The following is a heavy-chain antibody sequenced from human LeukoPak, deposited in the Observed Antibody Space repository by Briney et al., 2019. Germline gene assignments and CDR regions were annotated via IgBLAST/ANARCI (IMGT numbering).Heavy chain of an antibody. D-gene: IGHD2-2*01. CDR1: GFTFSSYS. V-gene: IGHV4-39*01. Sequence: GSLRLSCAASGFTFSSYSMNWIRQPPGKGLEWIGSIYYSGSTYYNPSLKSRVTISVDTSKNQFSLKLSSVTAADTAVYYCARRPKPRPTSRYYYYMDVWGKGTTVTVSS. CDR2: IYYSGST. CDR3: ARRPKPRPTSRYYYYMDV. J-gene: IGHJ6*03.